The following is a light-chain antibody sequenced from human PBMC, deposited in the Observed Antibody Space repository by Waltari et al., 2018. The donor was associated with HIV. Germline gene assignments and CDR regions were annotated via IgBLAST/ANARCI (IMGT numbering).Light chain of an antibody. V-gene: IGLV1-47*01. J-gene: IGLJ1*01. CDR1: NSTIGRNF. CDR3: ASWDDKLRGHV. Sequence: QSTLTQPPSLSGTPGQRLTIPCFGNNSTIGRNFVFWYRQIEGTAPNLLLFRNDQRPSGVGDRFSGSRSGASASLVITGLRVDDEADYYCASWDDKLRGHVFGSGTTVSV. CDR2: RND.